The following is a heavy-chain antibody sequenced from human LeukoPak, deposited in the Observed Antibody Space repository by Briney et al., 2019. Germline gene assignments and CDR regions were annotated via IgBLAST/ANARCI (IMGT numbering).Heavy chain of an antibody. CDR1: GFTFSSYG. Sequence: GGSLRLSCAASGFTFSSYGMHWVRQAPGKGLEWVAVIWYDGSNKYYADSVKGRFTISRDNAKNSLSLQMSSLRAEDTALYYCARGWGGTYSIDYWGQGTPVTVTS. CDR2: IWYDGSNK. CDR3: ARGWGGTYSIDY. D-gene: IGHD1-26*01. V-gene: IGHV3-33*01. J-gene: IGHJ4*02.